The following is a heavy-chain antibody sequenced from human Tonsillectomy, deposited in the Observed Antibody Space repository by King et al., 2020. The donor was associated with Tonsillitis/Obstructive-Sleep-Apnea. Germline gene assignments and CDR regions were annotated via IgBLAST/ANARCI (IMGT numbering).Heavy chain of an antibody. V-gene: IGHV3-53*01. CDR3: ATGYCSGGSCPHYYYMDV. Sequence: VQLVESGGGLIQPGGSLRLSCAASGFTVSNDYMSWVRQAPGKGLEWVAVIDGGGITYYADSVKGRFTISRDNSKNTVYLQMNSLRDEDTAVYYCATGYCSGGSCPHYYYMDVWGKGTTVTVS. J-gene: IGHJ6*03. D-gene: IGHD2-15*01. CDR2: IDGGGIT. CDR1: GFTVSNDY.